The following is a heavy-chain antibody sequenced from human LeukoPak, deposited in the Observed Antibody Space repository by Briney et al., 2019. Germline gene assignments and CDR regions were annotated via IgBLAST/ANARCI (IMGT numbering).Heavy chain of an antibody. CDR1: GGSLSSSSYY. D-gene: IGHD3-16*01. Sequence: SETLSLTCTVSGGSLSSSSYYWGWIRQPPGKGLEWVGSIYYSGSTYYNPSLKSRVTISVDTSKNQFSLKLSSVTAADTAVYYCARLPKYYDYVWGRGYFDYWGQGTLVTVSS. V-gene: IGHV4-39*01. CDR3: ARLPKYYDYVWGRGYFDY. J-gene: IGHJ4*02. CDR2: IYYSGST.